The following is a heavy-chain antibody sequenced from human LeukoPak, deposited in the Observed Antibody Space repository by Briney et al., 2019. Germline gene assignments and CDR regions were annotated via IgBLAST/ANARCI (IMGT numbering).Heavy chain of an antibody. J-gene: IGHJ4*02. Sequence: VASVKVSCKASGGTFSSYAISWVRQAPGQGLEWMGRIIPILGIANYAQKFQGRVTITADKSTSTAYMELSSLRSEDTAVYYCASTLGVGATNLGFDYWGQGTLVTVSS. V-gene: IGHV1-69*04. CDR3: ASTLGVGATNLGFDY. D-gene: IGHD1-26*01. CDR2: IIPILGIA. CDR1: GGTFSSYA.